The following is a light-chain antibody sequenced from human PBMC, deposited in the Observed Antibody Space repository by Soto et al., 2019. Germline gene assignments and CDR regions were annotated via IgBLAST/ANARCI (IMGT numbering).Light chain of an antibody. CDR3: QQRSNWPPLT. CDR2: DAS. J-gene: IGKJ1*01. Sequence: EIVLTQSPATLSLSPGERATLSCRASQSVSSYLAWYQQKPGQAPRLLIYDASNRASGIPARFSGSGSGTDFNLTISSLEPEDFAVYYCQQRSNWPPLTFGQGTKVELK. CDR1: QSVSSY. V-gene: IGKV3-11*01.